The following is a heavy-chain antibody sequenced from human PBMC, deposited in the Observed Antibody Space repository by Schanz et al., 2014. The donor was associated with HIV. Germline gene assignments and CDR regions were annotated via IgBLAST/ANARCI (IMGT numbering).Heavy chain of an antibody. V-gene: IGHV3-30*03. D-gene: IGHD3-16*01. CDR2: ISDDGSNK. Sequence: VKLSESGGGLVQPGGSLRLSCAASGFTFRRHGMHWVRQAPGKGLEWVAFISDDGSNKYYADSVKGRFTISRDNSKNTLYLQMNSLRTEDTAVYYCTRRDAYNYGLWGQGTLVTVSS. CDR1: GFTFRRHG. CDR3: TRRDAYNYGL. J-gene: IGHJ4*02.